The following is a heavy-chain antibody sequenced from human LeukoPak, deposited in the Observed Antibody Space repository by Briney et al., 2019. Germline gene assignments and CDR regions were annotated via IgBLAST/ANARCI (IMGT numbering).Heavy chain of an antibody. CDR1: GFAFSSSA. Sequence: GGSLRLSCAASGFAFSSSAMSWVRQAPGKGLEWVANIKQDGSEKYYVDSVKGRFTISRDNAKNSLYLQMNSLRDEDTAVYYCARERTIASGAFDYWGQGTLVTVSS. D-gene: IGHD6-13*01. V-gene: IGHV3-7*03. CDR3: ARERTIASGAFDY. CDR2: IKQDGSEK. J-gene: IGHJ4*02.